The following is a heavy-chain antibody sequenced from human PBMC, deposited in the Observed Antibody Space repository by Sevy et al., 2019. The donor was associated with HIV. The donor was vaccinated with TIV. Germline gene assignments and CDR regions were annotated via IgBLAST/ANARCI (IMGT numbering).Heavy chain of an antibody. V-gene: IGHV3-23*01. Sequence: GGSLRLSCEASGFTFSSYAMSWVRQAPGKGLEWVSSIKGSGDNTYYADSVKGRFTISRDNAKNTLSLQMNSLRAEDTAVYYCAKDVGKVYLYYFDYWGQGTLVTVSS. J-gene: IGHJ4*02. CDR1: GFTFSSYA. D-gene: IGHD7-27*01. CDR3: AKDVGKVYLYYFDY. CDR2: IKGSGDNT.